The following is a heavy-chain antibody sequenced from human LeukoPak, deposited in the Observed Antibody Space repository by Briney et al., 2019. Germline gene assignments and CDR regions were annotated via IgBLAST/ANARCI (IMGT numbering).Heavy chain of an antibody. CDR2: IYHSGNT. CDR3: ARGGGYSSGWFGWFDP. V-gene: IGHV4-4*02. J-gene: IGHJ5*02. D-gene: IGHD6-19*01. Sequence: SETLSLTCAVSGGSISSSNCWSWVRPPPGKGLEWIGEIYHSGNTKYNPSLKSRVTISVDKSKNQFSLKLSSVTAADTAVYYCARGGGYSSGWFGWFDPWGQGTLVTVSS. CDR1: GGSISSSNC.